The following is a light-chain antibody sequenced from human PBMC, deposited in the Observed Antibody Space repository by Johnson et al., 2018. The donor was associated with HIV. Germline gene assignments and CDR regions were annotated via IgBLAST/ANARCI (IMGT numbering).Light chain of an antibody. CDR3: GTWDSSLSAPGYV. Sequence: HSVLTQPPSVSAAPGQKVTISCSGSSSNIANNYVSWYQQLPGTAPKLLIYENNKRPSGIPDRFSGSKSGTSATLGITGLQTGDEADYYCGTWDSSLSAPGYVCGTGTKVTVL. CDR2: ENN. V-gene: IGLV1-51*02. J-gene: IGLJ1*01. CDR1: SSNIANNY.